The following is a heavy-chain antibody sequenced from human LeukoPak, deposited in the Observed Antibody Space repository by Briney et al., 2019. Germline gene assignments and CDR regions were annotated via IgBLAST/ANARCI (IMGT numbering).Heavy chain of an antibody. Sequence: SVKVSCKASGGTFSSYAISWVRQAPGQGLEWMGGIIPIFGTANYAQKFQGRVTITTDESTSTAYMELSSLRSEDTAVYYCARDLPSPSYYDFWSGHNWFDPWGQGTLVTVSS. CDR3: ARDLPSPSYYDFWSGHNWFDP. CDR1: GGTFSSYA. V-gene: IGHV1-69*05. D-gene: IGHD3-3*01. CDR2: IIPIFGTA. J-gene: IGHJ5*02.